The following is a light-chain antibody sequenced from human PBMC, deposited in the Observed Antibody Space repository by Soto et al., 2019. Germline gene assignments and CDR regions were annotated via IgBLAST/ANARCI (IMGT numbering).Light chain of an antibody. CDR2: AAA. CDR3: QQYGSSPIT. CDR1: QSVSSNF. Sequence: EIVLTQSPGTLSLSPGDRATLSCRASQSVSSNFLAWYQQKPGQAPRLLIYAAAIRASGIPDRFSGSGSGTDFTLTISRLEPEDFAVFYCQQYGSSPITFGQGTRLEI. V-gene: IGKV3-20*01. J-gene: IGKJ5*01.